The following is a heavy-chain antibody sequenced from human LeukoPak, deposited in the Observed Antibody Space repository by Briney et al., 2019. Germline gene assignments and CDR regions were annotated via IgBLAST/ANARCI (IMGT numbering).Heavy chain of an antibody. CDR1: GFTFSSYS. V-gene: IGHV3-21*01. D-gene: IGHD7-27*01. Sequence: GGSLRLSCAASGFTFSSYSMNWVRQAPGKGLEWVSSISSGSNYIKYADSVKGRFTISRDNAQNSVFLQINSLRAEDTAVYYCAKGDSTGDLGYWGQGTLVTVSS. CDR2: ISSGSNYI. CDR3: AKGDSTGDLGY. J-gene: IGHJ4*02.